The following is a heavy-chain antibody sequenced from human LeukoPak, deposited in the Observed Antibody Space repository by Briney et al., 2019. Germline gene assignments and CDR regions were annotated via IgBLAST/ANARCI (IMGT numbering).Heavy chain of an antibody. D-gene: IGHD2-8*01. V-gene: IGHV3-23*01. CDR2: ISDSGDYT. CDR1: GFTFSSYA. CDR3: AQDTSIGKYCTNGVCSPFDY. J-gene: IGHJ4*02. Sequence: QPGGSLTLSCAGSGFTFSSYAMSWVRQAPGQGLEWVSVISDSGDYTSYADSVRGRFTISRDNSRNTVDLQMISLRAEDTAVYYIAQDTSIGKYCTNGVCSPFDYWGQGPVVRVSS.